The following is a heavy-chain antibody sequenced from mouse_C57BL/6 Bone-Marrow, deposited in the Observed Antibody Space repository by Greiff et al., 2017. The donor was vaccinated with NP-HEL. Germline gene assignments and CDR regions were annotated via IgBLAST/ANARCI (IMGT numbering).Heavy chain of an antibody. CDR3: ARDGVRAMDY. CDR1: GYTFTSFG. J-gene: IGHJ4*01. Sequence: QVQLQQSGAELARPGASVKLSCKASGYTFTSFGISWVKQRTGQGLEWIGEIYPRSGNTYYNEKFKGKATLTADKSSSTAYMELRSLTSEDSAVYFCARDGVRAMDYWGQGTSVTVSS. D-gene: IGHD2-14*01. CDR2: IYPRSGNT. V-gene: IGHV1-81*01.